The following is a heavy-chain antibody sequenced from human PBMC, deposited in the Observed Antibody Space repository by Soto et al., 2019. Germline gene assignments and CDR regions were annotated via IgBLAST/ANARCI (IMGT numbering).Heavy chain of an antibody. V-gene: IGHV3-33*01. J-gene: IGHJ3*02. Sequence: PGESLKISCAASGFTFSNYGMNWVRQAPGKGLEWAAVIWYDGSEKHYADSVKGRFTISRDNSKNTLYLYMNSLRAEDTAVYYCARDQGITIFGVIHDAFDIWGQGTMVTVSS. CDR3: ARDQGITIFGVIHDAFDI. D-gene: IGHD3-3*01. CDR1: GFTFSNYG. CDR2: IWYDGSEK.